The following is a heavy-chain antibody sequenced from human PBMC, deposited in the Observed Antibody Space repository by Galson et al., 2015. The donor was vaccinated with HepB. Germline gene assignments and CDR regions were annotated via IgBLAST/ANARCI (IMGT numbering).Heavy chain of an antibody. CDR1: GYXFTXXX. D-gene: IGHD6-13*01. CDR2: IYPGDSDT. J-gene: IGHJ2*01. V-gene: IGHV5-51*01. Sequence: QSGAEMKKPGESLKISCKGSGYXFTXXXIGXXRQMPGKGLEWMGIIYPGDSDTRYSPSFQGQVTISADKSISTAYLQWSSLKASDTAMYYCARQESGAAADRIYWYFDLWGRGTLVTVSS. CDR3: ARQESGAAADRIYWYFDL.